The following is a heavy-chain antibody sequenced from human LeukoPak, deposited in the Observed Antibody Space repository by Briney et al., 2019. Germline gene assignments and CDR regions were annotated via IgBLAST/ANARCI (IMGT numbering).Heavy chain of an antibody. D-gene: IGHD1-1*01. CDR1: GGSISSYY. Sequence: PSETLSLTCTVSGGSISSYYWSWIRQPPGKGLEWIGYIYYSGSTNYNPSLKTPVTISVDTSKNQFPLKLSSVTAADTAVYYCARQGGGTNDLGAFDIWGQGTMVTVSS. CDR2: IYYSGST. J-gene: IGHJ3*02. CDR3: ARQGGGTNDLGAFDI. V-gene: IGHV4-59*01.